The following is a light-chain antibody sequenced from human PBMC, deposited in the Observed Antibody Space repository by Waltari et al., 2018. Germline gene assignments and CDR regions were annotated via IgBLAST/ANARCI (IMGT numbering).Light chain of an antibody. CDR2: TAS. CDR1: QGVSRS. J-gene: IGKJ2*01. CDR3: QQYLTTPYT. V-gene: IGKV1-NL1*01. Sequence: DIQMTQSPSFLSASIGDRVTLTCRASQGVSRSLAWYQQKPGKAPKLLLYTASTLQSGVPSRFSGSGSGTDYTLTISSLQPEDFAIYFCQQYLTTPYTFGQGTKLEIK.